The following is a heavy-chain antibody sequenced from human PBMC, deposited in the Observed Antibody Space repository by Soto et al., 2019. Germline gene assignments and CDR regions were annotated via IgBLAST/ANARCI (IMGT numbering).Heavy chain of an antibody. CDR1: GFRFVDYG. J-gene: IGHJ4*02. D-gene: IGHD4-17*01. V-gene: IGHV3-9*01. CDR3: VKDALTTVAYYFDY. CDR2: ISRDSRSI. Sequence: EVRLVEPGGGLLQPARPLSLSCEVSGFRFVDYGMHWVRQAPGKGLEWIAVISRDSRSISYGASMKGRFTISRDNAKNSLYLQLNSLRADDTAFYYCVKDALTTVAYYFDYWGQGALVTVSS.